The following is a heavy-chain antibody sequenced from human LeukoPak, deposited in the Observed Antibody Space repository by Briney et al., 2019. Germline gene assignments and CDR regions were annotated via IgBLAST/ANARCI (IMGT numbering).Heavy chain of an antibody. J-gene: IGHJ4*02. CDR2: TYYSGST. V-gene: IGHV4-59*01. Sequence: SETLSLTCTVSGGSISSYYWSWIRQPPGKGLEWIGYTYYSGSTNYNPSLKSRVTISVDTSKNQFSLKLSSVTAADTAVYYCARGLIAAAGGFDYWGQGTLVTVSS. D-gene: IGHD6-13*01. CDR3: ARGLIAAAGGFDY. CDR1: GGSISSYY.